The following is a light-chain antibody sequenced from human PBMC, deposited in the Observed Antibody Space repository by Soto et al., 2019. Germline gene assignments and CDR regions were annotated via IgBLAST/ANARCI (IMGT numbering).Light chain of an antibody. J-gene: IGKJ2*01. V-gene: IGKV3-20*01. CDR1: QSVGSSY. CDR2: SGS. CDR3: QQYGDSPMYT. Sequence: EVVLTQSPGTLSLSPGERATLSCRASQSVGSSYLAWYQHKPGQAPRLLIYSGSYRATGIPDRFNGSGSETDCTLTIIELEPEDFEVYYCQQYGDSPMYTFGQGTRLAIK.